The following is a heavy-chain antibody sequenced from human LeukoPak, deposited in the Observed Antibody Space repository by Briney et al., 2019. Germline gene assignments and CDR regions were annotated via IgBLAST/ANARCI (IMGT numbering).Heavy chain of an antibody. CDR3: TSDYGLYYYYMAL. V-gene: IGHV3-21*01. D-gene: IGHD4/OR15-4a*01. CDR2: ISSSSGYI. J-gene: IGHJ6*03. Sequence: PGGSLRLSCAASGFTFNSYSMNWVRQTPGKGLEWVSSISSSSGYINYADSVKGRFTVSRDNAKNSLYLQMNSLRAEDTAVYYCTSDYGLYYYYMALWGKGTTVTVS. CDR1: GFTFNSYS.